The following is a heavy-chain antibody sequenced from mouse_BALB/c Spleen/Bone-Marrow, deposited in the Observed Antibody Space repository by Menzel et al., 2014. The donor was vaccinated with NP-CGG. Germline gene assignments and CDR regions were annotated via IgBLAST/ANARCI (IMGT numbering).Heavy chain of an antibody. CDR3: ARLGYYGGFAY. Sequence: EVQVVESGGGLVQPGGSLKLSCAASGFDFXGFWMGWVRQAPGKGLEWIGEINPDSSTINYTPSLKDRFIISRDNAKNTLYLQMSKVRSEDTALYYCARLGYYGGFAYWGQGTLVTVSA. D-gene: IGHD2-3*01. CDR1: GFDFXGFW. J-gene: IGHJ3*01. CDR2: INPDSSTI. V-gene: IGHV4-1*02.